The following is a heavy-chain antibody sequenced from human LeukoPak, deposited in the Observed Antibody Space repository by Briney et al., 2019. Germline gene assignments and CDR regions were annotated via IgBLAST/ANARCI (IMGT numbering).Heavy chain of an antibody. Sequence: GGSLRLSCAASGFTFRSYSMNWVRQAPGKGLEWVSVISGDGTDLDYADSVKGRFTISRDTSKSMVFLQMNSLRVEDTAVYYCAKKRGGNNPYDYWGQGTLVTVSS. CDR2: ISGDGTDL. CDR1: GFTFRSYS. J-gene: IGHJ4*02. V-gene: IGHV3-23*01. CDR3: AKKRGGNNPYDY. D-gene: IGHD3-10*01.